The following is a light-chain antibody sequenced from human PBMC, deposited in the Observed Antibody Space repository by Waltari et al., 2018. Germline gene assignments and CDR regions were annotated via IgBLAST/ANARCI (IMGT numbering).Light chain of an antibody. Sequence: QSVLTHPPPVSGAPGQRVTISCTGSSSNTRAGYKVICYQLLPGTAPKLLIYGINNRPSGVPDRFSGSSSATSASLAISGLQAEDEAYYYCQSSDSTLYGVVFGGGTKLTVL. J-gene: IGLJ2*01. CDR3: QSSDSTLYGVV. CDR1: SSNTRAGYK. V-gene: IGLV1-40*01. CDR2: GIN.